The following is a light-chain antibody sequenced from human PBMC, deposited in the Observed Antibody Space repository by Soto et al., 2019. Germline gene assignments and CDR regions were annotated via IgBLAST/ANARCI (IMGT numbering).Light chain of an antibody. CDR1: SSDVGYYNY. CDR2: EVT. CDR3: SSYAGSNILYV. V-gene: IGLV2-8*01. Sequence: QSALTQPPSASGSPGQSVTISCTGTSSDVGYYNYVSWYQQHPGKAPKLMIYEVTKRPSGVPDRFSGFKSGNTASLTVSGLQAEDEADYYCSSYAGSNILYVFGTGTKLTVL. J-gene: IGLJ1*01.